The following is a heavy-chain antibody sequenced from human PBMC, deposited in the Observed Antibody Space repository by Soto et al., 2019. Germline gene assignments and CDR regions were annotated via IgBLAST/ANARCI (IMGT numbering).Heavy chain of an antibody. CDR2: IYSGGST. CDR1: GFTVSSNY. J-gene: IGHJ3*02. D-gene: IGHD6-19*01. CDR3: ARDTPYSSGPEGAFDI. Sequence: PGGSLRLSCAASGFTVSSNYMSWVRQAPGKGLEWVSVIYSGGSTYYADSVKGRFTISRDSSKNTLYLQMNSLRAEDTAVYYCARDTPYSSGPEGAFDIWGQGTMVTVSS. V-gene: IGHV3-66*01.